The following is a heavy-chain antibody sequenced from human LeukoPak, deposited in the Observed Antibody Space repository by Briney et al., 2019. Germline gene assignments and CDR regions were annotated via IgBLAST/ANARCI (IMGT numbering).Heavy chain of an antibody. Sequence: SETLSLTCTVSGGSISSGGYYWSWIRQHPGKCLEWIGYIYYSGSTYYNPSLKSRVTISVDTSKNQVSLKLSSVTSADTAVYYGAREIGVDQHIVVVTATQDWYLDLWGRGTLVTVSS. CDR2: IYYSGST. CDR3: AREIGVDQHIVVVTATQDWYLDL. V-gene: IGHV4-31*03. J-gene: IGHJ2*01. D-gene: IGHD2-21*02. CDR1: GGSISSGGYY.